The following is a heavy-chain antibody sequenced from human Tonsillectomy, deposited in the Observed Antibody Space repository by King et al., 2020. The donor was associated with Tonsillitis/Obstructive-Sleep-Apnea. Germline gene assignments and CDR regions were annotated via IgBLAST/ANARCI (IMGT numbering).Heavy chain of an antibody. CDR3: ARVHCSSTSCYTGEYYFDY. Sequence: VQLQESGPGLVKPSETLSLTCTVAGGSISSYYWSWIRQPPGKGLEWVGYIYYSGSTNYNPSLKSRVTISVDTSKNQFSLKLSSVTAADTGVYYCARVHCSSTSCYTGEYYFDYWGQGTLVTVSS. J-gene: IGHJ4*02. CDR2: IYYSGST. D-gene: IGHD2-2*02. V-gene: IGHV4-59*01. CDR1: GGSISSYY.